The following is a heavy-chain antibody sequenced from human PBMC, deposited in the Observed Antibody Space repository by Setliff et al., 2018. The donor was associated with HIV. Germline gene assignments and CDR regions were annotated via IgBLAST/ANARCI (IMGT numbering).Heavy chain of an antibody. CDR3: AREKRSGFSSGWTNWFDP. CDR2: INPGGST. D-gene: IGHD6-19*01. J-gene: IGHJ5*02. Sequence: PSETLSLTCAVYGGSFSGFYWNWIRQPPGGGLEWIGAINPGGSTNSNPSLKSRVTLSVKTSKNQFSLKLSSVTAADTAVYYCAREKRSGFSSGWTNWFDPWGQGTLVTVSS. CDR1: GGSFSGFY. V-gene: IGHV4-34*01.